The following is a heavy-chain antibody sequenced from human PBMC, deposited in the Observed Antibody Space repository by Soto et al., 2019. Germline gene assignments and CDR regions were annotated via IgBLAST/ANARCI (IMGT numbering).Heavy chain of an antibody. V-gene: IGHV3-74*01. J-gene: IGHJ3*02. CDR3: ASAVANTRNGLDI. CDR2: ISSDGSVA. Sequence: EVQLVESGGGLLQPGGSLRLSCAASGFTFSNHWIHWVRQAPGKGRVWVSRISSDGSVATYADSVKGRFTISRDNAKNTLYLQMNSLRAEDTAVYYCASAVANTRNGLDIWGQGTMVTVSS. D-gene: IGHD5-12*01. CDR1: GFTFSNHW.